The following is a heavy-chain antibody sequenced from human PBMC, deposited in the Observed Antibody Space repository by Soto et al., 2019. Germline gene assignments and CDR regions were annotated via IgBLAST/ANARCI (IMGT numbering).Heavy chain of an antibody. J-gene: IGHJ4*02. CDR3: ARQDRLRSHFDY. D-gene: IGHD2-15*01. CDR1: DGSISSSSYY. Sequence: SETLSLTCTVPDGSISSSSYYWGWIRQPPGKGLEWIGSIYYSGSTYYNPSLKSRVTISVDTSKNQFSLKLSSVTAADTAVYYCARQDRLRSHFDYWGQGTLVTVSS. CDR2: IYYSGST. V-gene: IGHV4-39*01.